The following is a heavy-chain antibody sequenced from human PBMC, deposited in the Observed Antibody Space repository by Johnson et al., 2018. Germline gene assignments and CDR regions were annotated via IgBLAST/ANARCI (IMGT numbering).Heavy chain of an antibody. CDR2: ISYDGGNK. D-gene: IGHD3-16*01. Sequence: QVQLVESGGGVVQPGRSLRLSCAASGFTFSSYGMHWVRQAPGKGLEWVAVISYDGGNKYYADSVKGRFTISRDNSKNTRDMEMNSLRAEDTAVYYCAKGWVLRLPDAFDIWGQGTMVTVSS. V-gene: IGHV3-30*18. CDR1: GFTFSSYG. CDR3: AKGWVLRLPDAFDI. J-gene: IGHJ3*02.